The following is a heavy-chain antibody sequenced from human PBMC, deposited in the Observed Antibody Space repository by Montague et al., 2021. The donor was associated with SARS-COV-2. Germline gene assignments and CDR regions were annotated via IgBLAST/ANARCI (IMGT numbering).Heavy chain of an antibody. CDR3: ANVYSYGS. CDR2: ISTSSSHT. D-gene: IGHD5-18*01. Sequence: SLRLSCAASGFTFSSYSMNWVRQAPGKGLEWVSSISTSSSHTYYADSVKGRFTISRDNAKNSLYLQMNSLRAEDTAVYYCANVYSYGSWGQGTLVTVSS. J-gene: IGHJ4*02. CDR1: GFTFSSYS. V-gene: IGHV3-21*01.